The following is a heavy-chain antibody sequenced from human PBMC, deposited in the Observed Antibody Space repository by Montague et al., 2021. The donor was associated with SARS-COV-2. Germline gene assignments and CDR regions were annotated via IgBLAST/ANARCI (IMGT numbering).Heavy chain of an antibody. Sequence: SETLSLTCAVYGGSFSGYYWSWIRQPPGKGLEWIGEISHSGSTNYNPSLKSRVTISIDTSKNQFSLKLSSMTAADTAVYYCARVADRLRFIASYYGMDVWGQGTTVTVSS. V-gene: IGHV4-34*01. CDR3: ARVADRLRFIASYYGMDV. D-gene: IGHD5-12*01. CDR1: GGSFSGYY. CDR2: ISHSGST. J-gene: IGHJ6*02.